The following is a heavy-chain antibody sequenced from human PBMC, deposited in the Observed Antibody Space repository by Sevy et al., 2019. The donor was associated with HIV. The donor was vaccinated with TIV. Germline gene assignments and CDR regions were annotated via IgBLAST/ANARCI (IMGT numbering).Heavy chain of an antibody. CDR2: ISGSGGST. V-gene: IGHV3-23*01. CDR3: AKDGGYDRFDY. J-gene: IGHJ4*02. Sequence: GGSLRLSCAASGFTFSSYAMSWVRQAPGKGLEWFSAISGSGGSTYYADSVKGRFTISGDNSKNTLYLQMNSLRAEDTAVYYCAKDGGYDRFDYWGQGTLVTFSS. D-gene: IGHD5-12*01. CDR1: GFTFSSYA.